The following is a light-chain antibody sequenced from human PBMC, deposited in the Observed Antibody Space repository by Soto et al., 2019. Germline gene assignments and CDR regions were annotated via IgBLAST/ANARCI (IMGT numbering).Light chain of an antibody. Sequence: QSALTQPASVSGSPGQSITISCTGTSSDVGGYNYVSWYQQHPGKAPKLMIYDVSNRHSGVSTRFSGSKSGNTASLTISGLQAEDEADYYCSSYTSSSTYVFGTGTKLTVL. CDR3: SSYTSSSTYV. CDR2: DVS. CDR1: SSDVGGYNY. V-gene: IGLV2-14*01. J-gene: IGLJ1*01.